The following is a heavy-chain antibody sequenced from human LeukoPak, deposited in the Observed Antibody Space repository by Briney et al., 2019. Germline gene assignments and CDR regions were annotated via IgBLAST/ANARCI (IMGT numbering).Heavy chain of an antibody. CDR2: INHSGST. D-gene: IGHD2-2*01. CDR3: ARRPSYCSSTSCYPRRYYYYYMDV. CDR1: GGSFSGYY. V-gene: IGHV4-34*01. J-gene: IGHJ6*03. Sequence: SETLSLTCAVYGGSFSGYYWSWIRQPPGKGLEWIGEINHSGSTNYNPSLKSRVTISVDTSKNQFSLKLSSVTAADTAVYYCARRPSYCSSTSCYPRRYYYYYMDVWGKGTTVTVSS.